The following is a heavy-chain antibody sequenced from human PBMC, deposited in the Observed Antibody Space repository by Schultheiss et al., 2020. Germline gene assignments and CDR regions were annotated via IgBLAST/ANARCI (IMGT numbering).Heavy chain of an antibody. J-gene: IGHJ6*02. CDR2: ISWNSGSI. D-gene: IGHD4-23*01. V-gene: IGHV3-9*01. CDR1: GFTVSSNY. Sequence: SLRLSCAASGFTVSSNYMTWVRQAPGKGLEWVSGISWNSGSIGYADSVKGRFTISRDNAKNSLYLQMNSLKTEDTAVYYCTTDETTVLMTYYYGMDVWGQGTTVTGSS. CDR3: TTDETTVLMTYYYGMDV.